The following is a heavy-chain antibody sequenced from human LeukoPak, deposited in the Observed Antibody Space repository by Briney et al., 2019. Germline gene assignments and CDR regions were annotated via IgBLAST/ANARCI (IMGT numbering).Heavy chain of an antibody. D-gene: IGHD5-18*01. Sequence: PGGSLRLSRAASGFTVSSNYMSWVRQAPGKGLGWVSVIYSGGSTYYADSVKGRFTISRDNSKNTLYLQMNSLRAEDTAVYYCATHPGDTSYGFDYWGQGTLVTVSS. J-gene: IGHJ4*02. V-gene: IGHV3-53*01. CDR1: GFTVSSNY. CDR3: ATHPGDTSYGFDY. CDR2: IYSGGST.